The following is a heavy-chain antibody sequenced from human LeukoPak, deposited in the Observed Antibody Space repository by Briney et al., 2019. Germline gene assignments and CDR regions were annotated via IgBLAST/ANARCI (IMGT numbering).Heavy chain of an antibody. CDR2: IYYSGST. CDR3: ARSPTLYSYGRADNWFDP. D-gene: IGHD5-18*01. Sequence: SETLSLTCTVSGGSISSSSYYWGWIRQPPGKGLEWIGSIYYSGSTYYNPSLKSRVTISVDTSKNQFSLKLSSVTAADTAVYYCARSPTLYSYGRADNWFDPWGQGTLVTVSS. J-gene: IGHJ5*02. V-gene: IGHV4-39*07. CDR1: GGSISSSSYY.